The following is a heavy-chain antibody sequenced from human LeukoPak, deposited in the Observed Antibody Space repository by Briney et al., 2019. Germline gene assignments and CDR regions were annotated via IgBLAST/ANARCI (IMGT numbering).Heavy chain of an antibody. CDR3: ARVSGYSYGPTGY. CDR1: GYSISSGYY. V-gene: IGHV4-38-2*02. Sequence: SETLSLTYTVSGYSISSGYYWGWIRQPPGKGLEWIGSIYHSGSTYYNPSLKSRVTISVDTSKNQFSLKLSSVTAADTAVYYCARVSGYSYGPTGYWGQGTLVTVSS. D-gene: IGHD5-18*01. J-gene: IGHJ4*02. CDR2: IYHSGST.